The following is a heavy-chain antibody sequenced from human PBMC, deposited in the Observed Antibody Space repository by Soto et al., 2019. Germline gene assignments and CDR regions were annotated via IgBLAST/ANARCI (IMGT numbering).Heavy chain of an antibody. Sequence: GGSLRLSCAASVFTFSSYAMSWVRQAPRKELEWVSAISGSGGSTYYADSVKGRFTISRDNSKNTLYLQMNSPRAEDTAVYYCAKVPYDTPIVLDYWGQGTLVTVSS. CDR2: ISGSGGST. J-gene: IGHJ4*02. CDR3: AKVPYDTPIVLDY. V-gene: IGHV3-23*01. D-gene: IGHD3-22*01. CDR1: VFTFSSYA.